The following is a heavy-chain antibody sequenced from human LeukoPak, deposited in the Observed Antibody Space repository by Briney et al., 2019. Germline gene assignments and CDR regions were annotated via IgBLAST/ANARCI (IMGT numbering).Heavy chain of an antibody. CDR1: GYTFTSYA. J-gene: IGHJ6*04. CDR3: ASPQSRGGSGTTRYYGMDV. D-gene: IGHD3-10*01. Sequence: ASVKVSCKASGYTFTSYAMHWVRQAPGQRLEWMGWINAGNGNTKYSQKFQGRVTITRDTSASTAYMELSGLRSEDTAVYYCASPQSRGGSGTTRYYGMDVWGKGTTVTVSS. V-gene: IGHV1-3*01. CDR2: INAGNGNT.